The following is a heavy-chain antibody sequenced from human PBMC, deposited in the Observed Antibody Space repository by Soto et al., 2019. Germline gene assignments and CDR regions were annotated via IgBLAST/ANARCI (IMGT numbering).Heavy chain of an antibody. J-gene: IGHJ6*02. CDR2: ISTYNGDT. CDR3: AREGSRPYYYYGMDV. CDR1: GYSFTTYG. Sequence: QVQLVQSGAEVKKPGASVKVSCKASGYSFTTYGIAWVRQAPGQGLEWMGWISTYNGDTDYAQNLQGRVIMTTDTSTTTAYMELRSLRSDDTAVYYCAREGSRPYYYYGMDVWGQWTTVSVSS. D-gene: IGHD2-15*01. V-gene: IGHV1-18*01.